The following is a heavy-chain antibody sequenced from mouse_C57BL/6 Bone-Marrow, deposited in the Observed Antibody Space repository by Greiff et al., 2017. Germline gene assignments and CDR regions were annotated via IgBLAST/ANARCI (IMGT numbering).Heavy chain of an antibody. V-gene: IGHV1-63*01. D-gene: IGHD1-1*01. CDR1: GYTFTNYW. J-gene: IGHJ1*03. CDR2: IYPGGGYT. Sequence: QVQLQQSGAELVRPGTSVKMSCKASGYTFTNYWIGWAKQRPGHGLEWIGDIYPGGGYTNYNEKFKGKATLTADKSSSTAYMQFSSLTSEVSAIXYCARRGNYYGSSYGWYFDVWGTGTTVTVSS. CDR3: ARRGNYYGSSYGWYFDV.